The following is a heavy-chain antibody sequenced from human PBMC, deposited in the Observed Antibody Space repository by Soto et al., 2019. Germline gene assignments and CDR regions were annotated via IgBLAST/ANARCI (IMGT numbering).Heavy chain of an antibody. CDR3: ARVPPFSVTSRWFDP. CDR1: GFTFSSYW. J-gene: IGHJ5*02. D-gene: IGHD4-17*01. V-gene: IGHV3-7*01. Sequence: PGGSLRLSCAASGFTFSSYWMSWVRQAPGKGLEWVANTKQDGSEKYYVDSVKGRFTISRDNAKNSLYLQMNSLRAEDTAVYYCARVPPFSVTSRWFDPWGQGTLVTVSS. CDR2: TKQDGSEK.